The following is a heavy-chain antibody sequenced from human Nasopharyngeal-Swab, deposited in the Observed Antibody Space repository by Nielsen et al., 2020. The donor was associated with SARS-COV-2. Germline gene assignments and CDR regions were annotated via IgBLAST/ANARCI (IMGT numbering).Heavy chain of an antibody. CDR2: ISSSSSYT. D-gene: IGHD3-10*01. J-gene: IGHJ4*02. CDR3: ARDWRGRYFDY. V-gene: IGHV3-11*05. Sequence: GESPKISCAASGFTFSDYYMSRIRQAPGKGLEWVSYISSSSSYTNYADSVKGRFTISRDNAKNSLYLQMNSLRAEDTAVYYCARDWRGRYFDYWGQGTLVTVSS. CDR1: GFTFSDYY.